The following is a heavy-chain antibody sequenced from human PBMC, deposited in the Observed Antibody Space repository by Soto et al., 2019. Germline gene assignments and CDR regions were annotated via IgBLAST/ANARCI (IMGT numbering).Heavy chain of an antibody. J-gene: IGHJ5*02. V-gene: IGHV4-39*01. CDR1: GGSVNDYYY. D-gene: IGHD3-16*01. CDR2: IYYSGVT. CDR3: GSVMITVTTVYNWFDP. Sequence: SETLSLGCTFSGGSVNDYYYWGWIRQSPWKGLEWIGTIYYSGVTYYKRSLWSRVAMSLDTSKNQISLNVDSVTAADTAIYCCGSVMITVTTVYNWFDPWGQGTLDNVSS.